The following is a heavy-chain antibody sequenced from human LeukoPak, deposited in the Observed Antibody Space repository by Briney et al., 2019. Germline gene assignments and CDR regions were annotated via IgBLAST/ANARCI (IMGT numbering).Heavy chain of an antibody. CDR2: INPSGGST. D-gene: IGHD3-22*01. J-gene: IGHJ4*02. V-gene: IGHV1-46*01. Sequence: ASVKVSCKASGYIFTSYNINWVRQAPGQGLEWMGIINPSGGSTNYAQKFQGRVTMTRDTSTSTVYMELSSLRSEDTAVYYCARLFQRNELNYYDSSGYSLGYWGQGTLVTVSS. CDR1: GYIFTSYN. CDR3: ARLFQRNELNYYDSSGYSLGY.